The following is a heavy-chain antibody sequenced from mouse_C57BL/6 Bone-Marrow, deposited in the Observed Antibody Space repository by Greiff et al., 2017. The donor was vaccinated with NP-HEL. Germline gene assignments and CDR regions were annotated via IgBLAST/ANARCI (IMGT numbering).Heavy chain of an antibody. CDR1: GYTFTSYW. D-gene: IGHD4-1*02. J-gene: IGHJ2*01. V-gene: IGHV1-55*01. CDR3: ARWRPQLGLDY. CDR2: IYPGSGST. Sequence: QVQLQQPGAELVKPGASVKMSCKASGYTFTSYWITWVKQRPGQGLEWIGDIYPGSGSTNYNEKFKGKATFTADTSSNTAYMQLSSLTTEDSAIYYCARWRPQLGLDYWGQGTTLTVSS.